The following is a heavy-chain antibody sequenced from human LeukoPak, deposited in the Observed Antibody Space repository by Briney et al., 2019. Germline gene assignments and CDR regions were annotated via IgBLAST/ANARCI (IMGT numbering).Heavy chain of an antibody. V-gene: IGHV3-43*01. CDR1: EFTFDDYS. J-gene: IGHJ4*02. CDR2: ISWDGGAT. D-gene: IGHD1-26*01. CDR3: AKSDNPWEPVNPFDY. Sequence: PGGSLRLSCAASEFTFDDYSMHWVRQAPGKGLEWVSLISWDGGATYYADSVKGRFTISRDNSKNSPYLQMNSLRTEDTAVYYCAKSDNPWEPVNPFDYWGQGTLVTVSS.